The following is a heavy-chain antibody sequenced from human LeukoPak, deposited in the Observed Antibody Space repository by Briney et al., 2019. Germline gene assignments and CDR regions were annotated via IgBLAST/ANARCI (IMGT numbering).Heavy chain of an antibody. Sequence: PSETLSLTCAVYGGSFSGYYWSWIRQPPGKGLEWIGEINHSGSTNYNPSLKSRVTISVYTSKNQFSLKLSSVTAADTAVYYCARGNTYLGYCSSTSCYDWFDPWGQGTLVTVSS. D-gene: IGHD2-2*01. CDR2: INHSGST. J-gene: IGHJ5*02. CDR1: GGSFSGYY. CDR3: ARGNTYLGYCSSTSCYDWFDP. V-gene: IGHV4-34*01.